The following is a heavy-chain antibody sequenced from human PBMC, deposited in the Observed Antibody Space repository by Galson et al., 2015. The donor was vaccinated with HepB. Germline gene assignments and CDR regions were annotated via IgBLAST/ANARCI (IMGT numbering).Heavy chain of an antibody. D-gene: IGHD2-8*01. V-gene: IGHV3-21*05. CDR1: GFTFSSYE. CDR3: VRDLDSAHLTNGPGY. J-gene: IGHJ4*02. Sequence: SLRLSCAASGFTFSSYEMNWVRQAPGKGLEWVSYISSRSSYIYYADSVKGRFTISRDNAKNSLYLQMNSLRAEDTAVYYCVRDLDSAHLTNGPGYWGQGTLVTVSS. CDR2: ISSRSSYI.